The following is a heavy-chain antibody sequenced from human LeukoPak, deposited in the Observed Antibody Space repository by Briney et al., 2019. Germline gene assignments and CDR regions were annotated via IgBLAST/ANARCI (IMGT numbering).Heavy chain of an antibody. CDR3: ASTRPSYFSGDNCYAWGAAFDI. CDR1: GYTFTSYG. D-gene: IGHD2-15*01. V-gene: IGHV1-18*01. J-gene: IGHJ3*02. CDR2: VSAYNGNT. Sequence: GASVKVPCKASGYTFTSYGISWVRQAPGQGLEWMGWVSAYNGNTNYAQKLQGRVTMTTDTSTGTAYMELRSLRSDDTAVYYCASTRPSYFSGDNCYAWGAAFDIWGQGTVVTVSS.